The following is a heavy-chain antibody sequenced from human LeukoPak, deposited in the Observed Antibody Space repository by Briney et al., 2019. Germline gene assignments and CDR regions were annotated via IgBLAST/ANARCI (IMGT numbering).Heavy chain of an antibody. Sequence: PGGSLRLSCAASGFTFSSYSMNWVRQAPGKGLEWVSSISSSSSYIYYADSVKGRFTISRDNANNSLYLQMNSLRAEDTAVYYCARDRGITGTTSLDYWGQGTLVTVSS. V-gene: IGHV3-21*01. CDR1: GFTFSSYS. J-gene: IGHJ4*02. CDR2: ISSSSSYI. D-gene: IGHD1-20*01. CDR3: ARDRGITGTTSLDY.